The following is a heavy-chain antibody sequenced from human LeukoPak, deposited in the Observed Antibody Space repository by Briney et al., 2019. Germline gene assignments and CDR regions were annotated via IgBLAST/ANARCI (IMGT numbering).Heavy chain of an antibody. J-gene: IGHJ6*03. CDR1: GFTFSSYW. V-gene: IGHV3-7*01. Sequence: GGSLRLSCAASGFTFSSYWMSWVRQAPGKGLEWVANMKQDGSEKHYVDSVKGRFTISRDNAKNSLYLQMNSLRAEDTAVYYCARDPRYCSSTSCLYYYYYMDVWGKGTTVTVSS. CDR2: MKQDGSEK. D-gene: IGHD2-2*01. CDR3: ARDPRYCSSTSCLYYYYYMDV.